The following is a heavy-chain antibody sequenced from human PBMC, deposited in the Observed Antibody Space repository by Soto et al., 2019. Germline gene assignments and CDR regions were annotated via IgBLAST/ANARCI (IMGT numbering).Heavy chain of an antibody. D-gene: IGHD6-19*01. CDR1: GYTFTDYY. CDR3: ARGVSGWSPFDV. Sequence: ASVKVSCKASGYTFTDYYVHWLRQAPGQGLEWMEWINPKSGVTHYAQKFQGWVTLTRDTSVSTAYMELNRLKSDDTAVFFCARGVSGWSPFDVWGQGTLVTVSS. V-gene: IGHV1-2*04. CDR2: INPKSGVT. J-gene: IGHJ4*02.